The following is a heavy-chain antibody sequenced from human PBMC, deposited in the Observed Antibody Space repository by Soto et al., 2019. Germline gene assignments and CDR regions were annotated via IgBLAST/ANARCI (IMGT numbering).Heavy chain of an antibody. CDR3: ARDSWGGFDY. D-gene: IGHD7-27*01. V-gene: IGHV4-38-2*02. Sequence: SETLSLTCTVSTYSISSGYYWGWIRQPPGKGLEWIGSIYHSGITYYNPSLKSRVTISVDTSKNQLSLKLSSVTATDTAVYYCARDSWGGFDYWGQGTRVTVSS. CDR2: IYHSGIT. CDR1: TYSISSGYY. J-gene: IGHJ4*02.